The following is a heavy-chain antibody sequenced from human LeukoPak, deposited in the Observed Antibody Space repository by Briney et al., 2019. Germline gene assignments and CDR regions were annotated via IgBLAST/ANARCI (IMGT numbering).Heavy chain of an antibody. V-gene: IGHV1-69*06. CDR3: ARSGYQLLSYWFDP. Sequence: GASVKVSCKASGGTFSSYAISWVRQAPGQGLEWMGGIIPIFGTANYAQKFQGRVTITADKSTSTAYMELSSLRSEDTAVYYCARSGYQLLSYWFDPWGQGTLVTVSS. D-gene: IGHD2-2*01. CDR1: GGTFSSYA. CDR2: IIPIFGTA. J-gene: IGHJ5*02.